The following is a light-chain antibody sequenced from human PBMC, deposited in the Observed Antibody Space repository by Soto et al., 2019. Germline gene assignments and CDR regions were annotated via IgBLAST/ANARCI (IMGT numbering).Light chain of an antibody. CDR2: DVS. J-gene: IGKJ1*01. CDR1: QSISDS. CDR3: QQYNGYSRT. Sequence: DIQMTQSPSTLSASVGDRVTITCRASQSISDSLAWYQQKPGKAPDLLISDVSSLERGVASRFSGSGSGTEFTLTISSMQPDDFETYYCQQYNGYSRTFGQGTKVDIK. V-gene: IGKV1-5*01.